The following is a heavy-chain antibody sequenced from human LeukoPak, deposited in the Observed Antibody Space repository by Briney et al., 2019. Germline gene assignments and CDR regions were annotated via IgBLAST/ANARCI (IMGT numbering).Heavy chain of an antibody. CDR3: AKDIEGYCSSTSCYASSDGMDV. J-gene: IGHJ6*02. CDR1: GFTFDDYA. CDR2: ISGDGGST. D-gene: IGHD2-2*01. V-gene: IGHV3-43*02. Sequence: GSLRLSCAASGFTFDDYAMHWVRQAPGKGLEWVSLISGDGGSTYYADSVKGRFTISRDNSKNSLYLQMNSLRTEDTALYYCAKDIEGYCSSTSCYASSDGMDVWGQGTTVTVSS.